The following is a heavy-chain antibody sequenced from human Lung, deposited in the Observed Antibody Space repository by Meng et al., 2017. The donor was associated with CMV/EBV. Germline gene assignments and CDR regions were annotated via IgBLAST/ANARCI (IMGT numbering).Heavy chain of an antibody. J-gene: IGHJ4*01. CDR1: GFTFSSYS. V-gene: IGHV3-21*01. D-gene: IGHD5-18*01. CDR2: ISSSSSYI. Sequence: ESXKISXAASGFTFSSYSMNWVRQAPGKGLEWVSSISSSSSYIYYADSVKGRFTISRDNAKNSLYLQMNSLRAEDTAVYYCARDNSYGDEYYFDYWGHGTLVTVSS. CDR3: ARDNSYGDEYYFDY.